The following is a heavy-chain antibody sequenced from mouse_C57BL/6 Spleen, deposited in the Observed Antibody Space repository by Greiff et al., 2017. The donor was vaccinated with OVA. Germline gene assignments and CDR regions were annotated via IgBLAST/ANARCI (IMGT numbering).Heavy chain of an antibody. CDR2: INPSNGGT. V-gene: IGHV1-53*01. CDR3: ARGDGYYYAMDY. Sequence: QVQLQQPGPELVKPGASVKLSCKASGYTFTSYWMHWVKQRPGQGLEWIGNINPSNGGTNYNEKFKSKATLTVDKSSSTAYMQLSSLTSEDSAVYYCARGDGYYYAMDYWGQGTSVTVSS. D-gene: IGHD2-3*01. J-gene: IGHJ4*01. CDR1: GYTFTSYW.